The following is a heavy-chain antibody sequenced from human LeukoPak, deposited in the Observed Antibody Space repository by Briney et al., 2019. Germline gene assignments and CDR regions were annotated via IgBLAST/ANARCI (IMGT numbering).Heavy chain of an antibody. CDR1: GFTFSRFW. CDR3: ARVRDYGVYPEYFQH. D-gene: IGHD4-17*01. J-gene: IGHJ1*01. V-gene: IGHV3-7*03. Sequence: GGSLRLSCAASGFTFSRFWMSWVRQAPGKGLEWVASMKEGGGEKYYVASVKGRFTISRDNAKNSLYLQMNSLRVEDTAVYYCARVRDYGVYPEYFQHWGQGTLVTVSS. CDR2: MKEGGGEK.